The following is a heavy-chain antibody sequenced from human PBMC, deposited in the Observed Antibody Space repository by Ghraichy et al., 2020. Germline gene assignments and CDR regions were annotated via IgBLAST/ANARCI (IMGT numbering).Heavy chain of an antibody. Sequence: SQTLSLTCAVSGVSVSGVSVTHDSWSWVRQPPGKGLEWIGFISYTGNTRCNPSLKSRVTISVETSKNQFSLNLTSVTAADTAMYYCARRSPPKGDSFDIWGQGTVVTVSS. V-gene: IGHV4-61*01. J-gene: IGHJ3*02. CDR1: GVSVSGVSVTHDS. CDR2: ISYTGNT. CDR3: ARRSPPKGDSFDI.